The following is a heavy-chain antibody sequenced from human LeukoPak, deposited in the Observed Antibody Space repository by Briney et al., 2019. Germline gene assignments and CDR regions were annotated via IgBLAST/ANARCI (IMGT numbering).Heavy chain of an antibody. D-gene: IGHD2-15*01. J-gene: IGHJ4*02. CDR2: INHSGGT. CDR1: GGSFSGYY. V-gene: IGHV4-34*01. Sequence: PSETLSLTCAVYGGSFSGYYWSWIRQPPGKGLEWIGEINHSGGTNYNPSLKSRVTISVDTSKNQFSLKLSSVTAADTAVYYCARVVSGRRDAGYFDYWGQGTLVTVSS. CDR3: ARVVSGRRDAGYFDY.